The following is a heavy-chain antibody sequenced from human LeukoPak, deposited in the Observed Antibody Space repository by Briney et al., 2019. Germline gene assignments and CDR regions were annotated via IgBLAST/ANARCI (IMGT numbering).Heavy chain of an antibody. J-gene: IGHJ4*02. CDR3: VKVAKYYYGSETYYFFEH. V-gene: IGHV3-7*01. CDR1: GFTFSNYW. D-gene: IGHD3-10*01. Sequence: GGSLRLSCAASGFTFSNYWMTWVRQAPGKGLEWGANMKEDGSEKYYVGSVKGRFTISRDNAKNSLDLQMNSLRVEDTGIYYCVKVAKYYYGSETYYFFEHWGQGTPVTASS. CDR2: MKEDGSEK.